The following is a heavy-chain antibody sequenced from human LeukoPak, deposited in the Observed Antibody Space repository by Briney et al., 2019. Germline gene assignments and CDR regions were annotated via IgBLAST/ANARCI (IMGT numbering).Heavy chain of an antibody. V-gene: IGHV3-74*01. D-gene: IGHD2-2*01. Sequence: PRRCLRLSCAASGFTFSSHWMGWVRQAPEKGLVGVAHINADVGGTYYAASVKGRFTISRDNAKNTLYSQMHSLTAEDTAVYYCVRGALRDCSYTSCSRGNWFDPWGQGTLVTVSS. CDR1: GFTFSSHW. CDR3: VRGALRDCSYTSCSRGNWFDP. CDR2: INADVGGT. J-gene: IGHJ5*02.